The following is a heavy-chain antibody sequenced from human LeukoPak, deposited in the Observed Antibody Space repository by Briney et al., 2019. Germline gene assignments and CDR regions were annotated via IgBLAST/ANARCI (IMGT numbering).Heavy chain of an antibody. CDR3: ARDVLIGFWSGYPDF. Sequence: GGSLRLSCMASGFPFNTYSMTWVRQAPGRGLEWVANLDPEGGDDFYLDSVKGRFSISRDNAKNSLYLLMTNLKVEDTAVYYCARDVLIGFWSGYPDFWGPGTLVAVAS. V-gene: IGHV3-7*01. CDR1: GFPFNTYS. J-gene: IGHJ4*02. CDR2: LDPEGGDD. D-gene: IGHD3-3*01.